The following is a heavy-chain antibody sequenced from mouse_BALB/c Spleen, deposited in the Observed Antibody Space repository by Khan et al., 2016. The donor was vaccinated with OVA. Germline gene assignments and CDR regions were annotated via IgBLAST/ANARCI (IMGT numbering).Heavy chain of an antibody. CDR2: ISSGGGGT. CDR3: ARHVTTATAWFAY. CDR1: GFAFSSYD. Sequence: EVELVESGGGLVKPGGSLKLSCAASGFAFSSYDMSWVRQTPEKRLEWVAYISSGGGGTYYPDTVRGRFNIYRDNAKNTLYLQMRSLKPADPAMYYCARHVTTATAWFAYWGQGTLVTVSA. J-gene: IGHJ3*01. V-gene: IGHV5-12-1*01. D-gene: IGHD1-2*01.